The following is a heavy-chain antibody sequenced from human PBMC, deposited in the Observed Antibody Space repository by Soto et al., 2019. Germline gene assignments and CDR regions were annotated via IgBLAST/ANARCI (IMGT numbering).Heavy chain of an antibody. D-gene: IGHD5-12*01. CDR1: GYTFTSYA. CDR3: ARGDIVATIKGHDAFDI. Sequence: ASVKVSCKASGYTFTSYAMHWVRQAPGQRLEWMGWINAGNGNTKYSQKFQGRVTITRDTSASTAYMELSSLRSEDTAVYYCARGDIVATIKGHDAFDIWGQGTMVTVSS. CDR2: INAGNGNT. J-gene: IGHJ3*02. V-gene: IGHV1-3*01.